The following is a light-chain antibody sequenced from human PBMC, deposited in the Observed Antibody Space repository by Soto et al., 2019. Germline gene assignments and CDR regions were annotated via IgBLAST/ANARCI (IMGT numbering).Light chain of an antibody. J-gene: IGKJ5*01. CDR2: GAS. CDR1: QSIASY. V-gene: IGKV1-39*01. CDR3: HHRYRTPIP. Sequence: DIQLTPAPYSLSAFVGDRVTIPCRASQSIASYLNWYRQKPGKAPKFLIYGASTLQSAVPPRFRGNGSGTDFTLTIRSLQPEDFAPYVCHHRYRTPIPVGQVTRL.